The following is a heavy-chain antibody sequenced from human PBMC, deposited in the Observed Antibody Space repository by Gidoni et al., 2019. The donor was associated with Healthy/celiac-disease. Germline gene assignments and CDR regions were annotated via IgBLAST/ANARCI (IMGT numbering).Heavy chain of an antibody. CDR1: GSTFSSYA. J-gene: IGHJ6*03. Sequence: EVQLLESGVGLVQPGGSLRLSCAASGSTFSSYATSGVRQAPGKGLGWVSAISGSGGSTYYADSVKGRFTISRDNSKNTLYLQMNSLRAEDTAVYYCAKERGSYYYYMDVWGKGTTVTVSS. CDR3: AKERGSYYYYMDV. CDR2: ISGSGGST. D-gene: IGHD1-26*01. V-gene: IGHV3-23*01.